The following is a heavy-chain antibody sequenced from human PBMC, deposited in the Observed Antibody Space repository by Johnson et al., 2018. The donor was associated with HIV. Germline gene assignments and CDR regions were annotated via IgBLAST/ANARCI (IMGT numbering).Heavy chain of an antibody. D-gene: IGHD3-16*01. CDR1: AFTFSSFA. J-gene: IGHJ3*02. Sequence: QLVESGGGLVQPGGSLRLSCAASAFTFSSFAMSWVRQAPGKGLEWVSGISGAGGSRNYADSVKGRFTISRDNSKKKLYLQMGSLRAEDMAVYYCARDPLENDYIWGQGAFDIWGQGTMVTVSS. CDR2: ISGAGGSR. V-gene: IGHV3-23*04. CDR3: ARDPLENDYIWGQGAFDI.